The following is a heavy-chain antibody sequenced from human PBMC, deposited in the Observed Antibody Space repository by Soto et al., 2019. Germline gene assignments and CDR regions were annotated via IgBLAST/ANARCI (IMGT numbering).Heavy chain of an antibody. J-gene: IGHJ4*02. CDR3: ARDRDGSFDY. V-gene: IGHV4-59*01. CDR1: GGSISSYY. Sequence: SETLSLTCTVSGGSISSYYWSWIRQPPGKGLEWIGYIYYSGSTNYNPSLKSRVTISVDTSKNQFSLKLSSVTAADTAVYYCARDRDGSFDYWGQGTLVTVSS. D-gene: IGHD6-19*01. CDR2: IYYSGST.